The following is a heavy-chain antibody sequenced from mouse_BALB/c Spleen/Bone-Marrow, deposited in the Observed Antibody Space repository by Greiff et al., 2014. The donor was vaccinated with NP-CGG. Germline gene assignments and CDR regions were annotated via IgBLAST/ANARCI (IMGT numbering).Heavy chain of an antibody. CDR2: IYPSDNYT. V-gene: IGHV1-69*02. CDR1: GYIFTSYW. Sequence: VQLQESGAAGEASGASVKLSCKASGYIFTSYWINWVKQRPGEGLEWIGNIYPSDNYTNYNQKFKDKATLTVDKSSSTAYMQLSSPTSEDSAVYYCTRTYEYFDYWGQGTTLTVSS. D-gene: IGHD2-3*01. CDR3: TRTYEYFDY. J-gene: IGHJ2*01.